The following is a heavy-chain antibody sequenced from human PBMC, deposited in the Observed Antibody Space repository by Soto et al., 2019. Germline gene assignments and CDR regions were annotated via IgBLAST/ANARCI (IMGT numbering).Heavy chain of an antibody. CDR1: GYTFTGYY. Sequence: ASVKVSCKASGYTFTGYYMHWLRQAPGQGLEWMGWINPNSGGTNYAQKFQGWVTMTRDTSISTAYMELSRLRSDDTAVYYCARAPHCSGGSCYSDNWFDPWGQGTLVTVSS. D-gene: IGHD2-15*01. J-gene: IGHJ5*02. V-gene: IGHV1-2*04. CDR2: INPNSGGT. CDR3: ARAPHCSGGSCYSDNWFDP.